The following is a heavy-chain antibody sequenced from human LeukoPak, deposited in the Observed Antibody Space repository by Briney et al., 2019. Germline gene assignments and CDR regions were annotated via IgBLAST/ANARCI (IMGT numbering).Heavy chain of an antibody. CDR1: GFTFSTYA. Sequence: PGRSLRLSCAASGFTFSTYAMHWVRQAPGKGLEWVAVISYNGRNEYYADSVKGRFTISRDNSKNTLYLQMNSLRAEDTAVYYCATDRFHSSGSYWYSDYWGQGTLVTVSS. D-gene: IGHD6-19*01. CDR3: ATDRFHSSGSYWYSDY. CDR2: ISYNGRNE. J-gene: IGHJ4*02. V-gene: IGHV3-30*04.